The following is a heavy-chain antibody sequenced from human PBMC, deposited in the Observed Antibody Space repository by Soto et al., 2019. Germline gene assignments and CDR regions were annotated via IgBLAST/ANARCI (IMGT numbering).Heavy chain of an antibody. CDR2: IIPIFGTA. J-gene: IGHJ4*02. D-gene: IGHD4-17*01. CDR1: VGTFSSYA. V-gene: IGHV1-69*13. CDR3: ARDHDGDYTSSY. Sequence: SVKVSCNASVGTFSSYAISCVRQAPGQGLEWMGGIIPIFGTANYAQKFQGRVTITADESTSTAYMELSSLRSEDTAVYYCARDHDGDYTSSYWGQGNLVTVSS.